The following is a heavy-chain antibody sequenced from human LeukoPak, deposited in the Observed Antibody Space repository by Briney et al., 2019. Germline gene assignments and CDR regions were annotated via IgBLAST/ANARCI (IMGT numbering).Heavy chain of an antibody. V-gene: IGHV3-66*01. Sequence: GGSLRLSCAASGFTFNSYAMQWVRQAPGKGLEWVSVIYSGGSTYYADSVKGRFTISRDNSKNTLYLQMNSLRADDTAVYYCARSPSFYGSGYYFDYWGQGTLVTVSS. D-gene: IGHD3-10*01. CDR2: IYSGGST. CDR3: ARSPSFYGSGYYFDY. J-gene: IGHJ4*02. CDR1: GFTFNSYA.